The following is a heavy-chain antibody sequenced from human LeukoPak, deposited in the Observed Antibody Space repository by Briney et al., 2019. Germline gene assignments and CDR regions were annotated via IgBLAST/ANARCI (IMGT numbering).Heavy chain of an antibody. CDR2: IYDSGST. V-gene: IGHV4-59*01. CDR1: GGSTSSYY. Sequence: SETLSLTCTVSGGSTSSYYWSWIRQPPGKGLEWIGFIYDSGSTYYNPPLKSRVTISVDTSKNQFSLKLNSVTAADTAMYYCALYSSSSDYWGQGTLVTVSS. J-gene: IGHJ4*02. D-gene: IGHD6-6*01. CDR3: ALYSSSSDY.